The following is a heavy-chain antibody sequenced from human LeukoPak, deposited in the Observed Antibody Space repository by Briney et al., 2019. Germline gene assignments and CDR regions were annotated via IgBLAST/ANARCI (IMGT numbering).Heavy chain of an antibody. CDR3: ARDYVWGSDRYTDY. V-gene: IGHV3-74*01. Sequence: GGSLRLSCAASGFTFSSYWMHWVRQAPGKGLVWVSRIKSDGSSTYYADSVKGRFTISRDNAKNTLYLQMNSLRAEDTAVYYCARDYVWGSDRYTDYWGQGTLVTVSS. CDR2: IKSDGSST. D-gene: IGHD3-16*02. CDR1: GFTFSSYW. J-gene: IGHJ4*02.